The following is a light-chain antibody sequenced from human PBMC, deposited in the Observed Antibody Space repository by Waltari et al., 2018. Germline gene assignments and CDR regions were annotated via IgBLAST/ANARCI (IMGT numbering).Light chain of an antibody. CDR2: GAS. V-gene: IGKV3-20*01. CDR3: QQYGSSPRT. J-gene: IGKJ1*01. CDR1: QSVTSSY. Sequence: EIVLTQSPGPLSLSPGERATLSCRASQSVTSSYLAWYQQKPGQAPRLLLYGASSRATGIPDRFRGSGSGTDFTLTISRLEPEDSAVYYWQQYGSSPRTFGQGTKVEIK.